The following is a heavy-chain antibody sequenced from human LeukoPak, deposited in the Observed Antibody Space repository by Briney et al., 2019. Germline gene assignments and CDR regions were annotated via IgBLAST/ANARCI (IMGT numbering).Heavy chain of an antibody. V-gene: IGHV3-74*01. D-gene: IGHD3-3*01. CDR1: GFTFSSYW. Sequence: PGGSLRLSCAASGFTFSSYWMYWVRQARGKGLVWVSRIKTDGSSTSYADSVEGRFTISRDNAKNTLYLQMNSLRAEDTAVYYCTTDPLEYYDFWSGYFETGFDPWGQGTLVTVSS. CDR3: TTDPLEYYDFWSGYFETGFDP. CDR2: IKTDGSST. J-gene: IGHJ5*02.